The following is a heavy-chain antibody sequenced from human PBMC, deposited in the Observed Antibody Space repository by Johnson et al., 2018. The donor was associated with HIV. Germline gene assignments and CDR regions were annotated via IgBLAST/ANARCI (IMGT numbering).Heavy chain of an antibody. D-gene: IGHD3-3*01. CDR1: GFTLSNYG. V-gene: IGHV3-30*03. Sequence: QVQLVESGGGVVQPGRSLRLSCAASGFTLSNYGIHWVRQAPGKGLEWVALISYDGSIKYYGDSVKGRFTISRDNSKNTLYLQMNSRRVEDAAVYYCASDALLRFLEWFIWGQGTMVTVSS. CDR2: ISYDGSIK. CDR3: ASDALLRFLEWFI. J-gene: IGHJ3*02.